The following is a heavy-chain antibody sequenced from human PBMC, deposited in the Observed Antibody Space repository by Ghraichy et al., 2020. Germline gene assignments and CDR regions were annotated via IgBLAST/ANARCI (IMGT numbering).Heavy chain of an antibody. Sequence: SETLSLTCTVSGASITSYHWNWIRQPPGGGLEWIGYVHHTGSTKYNPSLKSRVTLLIDTSKSQFSLRLNSVTAADTAVYYCAKWNDVYHAFDVWGHGTMVTVSS. CDR2: VHHTGST. CDR1: GASITSYH. J-gene: IGHJ3*01. CDR3: AKWNDVYHAFDV. D-gene: IGHD1-1*01. V-gene: IGHV4-59*01.